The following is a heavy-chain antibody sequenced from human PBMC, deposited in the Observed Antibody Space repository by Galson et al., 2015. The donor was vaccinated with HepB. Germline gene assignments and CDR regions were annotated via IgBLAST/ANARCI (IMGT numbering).Heavy chain of an antibody. Sequence: SVKVSCKASGYTFTSYGISWVRQAPGQGLEWMGWISPYNGNTNYAQKLQDRVTMTTDTSTSTAYMELRSLRSDDTAVYYCARVGAARKGYYYGMDVWGQGTTFTVSS. CDR1: GYTFTSYG. CDR3: ARVGAARKGYYYGMDV. CDR2: ISPYNGNT. V-gene: IGHV1-18*04. J-gene: IGHJ6*02. D-gene: IGHD2-15*01.